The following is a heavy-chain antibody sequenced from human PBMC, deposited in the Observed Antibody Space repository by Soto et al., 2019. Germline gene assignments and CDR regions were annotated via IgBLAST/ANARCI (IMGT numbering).Heavy chain of an antibody. Sequence: GGSLRLSCAASGFTFSSYEMNWVRQAPGKGLEWVSYISSSGSTIYYADSVKGRFTISRDNAKNSLYLQMNSLRAEDTAVYYCERGLPGAFDIWGQGTMATVSS. D-gene: IGHD3-10*01. CDR2: ISSSGSTI. V-gene: IGHV3-48*03. CDR1: GFTFSSYE. CDR3: ERGLPGAFDI. J-gene: IGHJ3*02.